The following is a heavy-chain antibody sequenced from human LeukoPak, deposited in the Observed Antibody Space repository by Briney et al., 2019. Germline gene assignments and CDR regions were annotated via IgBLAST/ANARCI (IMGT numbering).Heavy chain of an antibody. CDR1: EFTFSTYA. CDR3: VKDRGALVVVAARYFDY. CDR2: ISASGDNT. Sequence: GGSLRLSCEASEFTFSTYAMTWVRQAPGKGLEWVSAISASGDNTYYAASVKGRFTISRDNSKNTLYLQMSSLRAEDTAVYYCVKDRGALVVVAARYFDYWGQGTLVTVSS. V-gene: IGHV3-23*01. J-gene: IGHJ4*02. D-gene: IGHD2-15*01.